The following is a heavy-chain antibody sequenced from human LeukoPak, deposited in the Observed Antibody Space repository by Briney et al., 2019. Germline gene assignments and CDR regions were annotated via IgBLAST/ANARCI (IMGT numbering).Heavy chain of an antibody. D-gene: IGHD3-22*01. CDR2: IIPIFGTA. Sequence: SVKVSCKASGGTFSSYAISWVRQAPGQGLEWMGGIIPIFGTANYAQKFQGRVTITADESTSTAYMELSSLRSEDTAVYYCARKYYCDSSGYYYDDASDIWGQGTMVTVSS. CDR1: GGTFSSYA. V-gene: IGHV1-69*13. CDR3: ARKYYCDSSGYYYDDASDI. J-gene: IGHJ3*02.